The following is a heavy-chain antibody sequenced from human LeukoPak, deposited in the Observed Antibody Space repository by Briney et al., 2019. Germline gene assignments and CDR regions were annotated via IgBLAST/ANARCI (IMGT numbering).Heavy chain of an antibody. D-gene: IGHD2-21*01. V-gene: IGHV1-46*01. Sequence: RASVKVSCKASGYTFTSYYMHWVRQAPGQGPEWMGIINPSGGSTSYAQKFQGRVTMTRDTSTSTVYMELSSLRSEDMAVYYCARGHKFYGMDVWGQGTTVTVSS. J-gene: IGHJ6*02. CDR2: INPSGGST. CDR1: GYTFTSYY. CDR3: ARGHKFYGMDV.